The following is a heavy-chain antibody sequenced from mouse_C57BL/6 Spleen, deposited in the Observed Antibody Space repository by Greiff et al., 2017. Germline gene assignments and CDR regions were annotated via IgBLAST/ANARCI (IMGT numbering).Heavy chain of an antibody. D-gene: IGHD2-4*01. V-gene: IGHV5-17*01. CDR3: APRLDYDYDFGAMDY. CDR2: ISSGSSTI. CDR1: GFTFSDYG. J-gene: IGHJ4*01. Sequence: EVQRVESGGGLVKPGGSLKLSCAASGFTFSDYGMHWVRQAPEKGLEWVAYISSGSSTIYYADTVKGRFTISRDNARNTLFLQMTSLRSEDTAMYYCAPRLDYDYDFGAMDYWGQGTSVTVSS.